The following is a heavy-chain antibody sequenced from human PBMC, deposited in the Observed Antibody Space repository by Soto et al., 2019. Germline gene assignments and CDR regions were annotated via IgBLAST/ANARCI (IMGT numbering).Heavy chain of an antibody. CDR3: ARDPFHDSKGLFDY. Sequence: EVQLVESGGGLVQPGGSLRLSCAASGFTFSTFWMHWVRQAPGKGLEWVASINQDGSAKYHVVSVKGRFTISRGNAKNSLYLQMSSLRVEDTALYSCARDPFHDSKGLFDYWGQGTLVTVSS. V-gene: IGHV3-7*01. CDR2: INQDGSAK. J-gene: IGHJ4*02. D-gene: IGHD3-22*01. CDR1: GFTFSTFW.